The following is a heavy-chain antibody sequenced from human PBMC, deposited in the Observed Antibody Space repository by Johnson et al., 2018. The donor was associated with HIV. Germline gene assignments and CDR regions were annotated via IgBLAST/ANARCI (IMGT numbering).Heavy chain of an antibody. D-gene: IGHD2-2*01. Sequence: VQLVESGGGLVKPGGSLRLSCAASGFTFSSYAMHWVRQAPGKGLEWVAVIAYDGSNKYYADSVKGRFTIYRDNSKNTLYRQRNSLRAEDTAVYYFATNQYQLPAPFDIWGQGTMVTVSS. V-gene: IGHV3-30*04. CDR2: IAYDGSNK. CDR3: ATNQYQLPAPFDI. CDR1: GFTFSSYA. J-gene: IGHJ3*02.